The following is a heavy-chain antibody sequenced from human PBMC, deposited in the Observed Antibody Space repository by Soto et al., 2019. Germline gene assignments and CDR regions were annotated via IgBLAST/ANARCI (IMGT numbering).Heavy chain of an antibody. V-gene: IGHV3-48*02. CDR3: TRDLLYSTYDSSGYYDY. CDR1: GFTFGSYT. Sequence: HPGGSLRLSCAASGFTFGSYTMNWVRQAPGKGLEWVAYIDSISRTISYADSVQGRFTISRDNGKYSLYLRMNSLRDEDTAIYYCTRDLLYSTYDSSGYYDYWGQGVLVTVSS. CDR2: IDSISRTI. D-gene: IGHD3-22*01. J-gene: IGHJ4*02.